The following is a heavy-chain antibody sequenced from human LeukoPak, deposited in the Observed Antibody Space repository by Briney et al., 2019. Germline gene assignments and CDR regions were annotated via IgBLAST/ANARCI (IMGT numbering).Heavy chain of an antibody. CDR2: IYPGDSDT. D-gene: IGHD3-9*01. V-gene: IGHV5-51*01. CDR1: GYSFTSYW. J-gene: IGHJ3*02. Sequence: GESLKISCKGSGYSFTSYWIGWVRQMPGKGLEWVGIIYPGDSDTRYSPSFQGQVTISADKSISTAYLQWSSLKASDTAMYYCARHVSIYYDILTGYYKRAAPGAFDIWGQGTMVTVPS. CDR3: ARHVSIYYDILTGYYKRAAPGAFDI.